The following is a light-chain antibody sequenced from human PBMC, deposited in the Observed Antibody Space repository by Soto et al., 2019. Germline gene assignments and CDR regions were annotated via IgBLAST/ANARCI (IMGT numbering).Light chain of an antibody. J-gene: IGLJ1*01. CDR1: SSNIGSSS. CDR2: NNN. Sequence: QSVLTQPPSASGTPGQRVTISCSGSSSNIGSSSVNWYQQLPGTAPKLLIYNNNQWPSGVPDRFSGSKSGTSASLAICGLQSEDEADYYCAAWDVSLNGLYVFGTGTKLTVL. V-gene: IGLV1-44*01. CDR3: AAWDVSLNGLYV.